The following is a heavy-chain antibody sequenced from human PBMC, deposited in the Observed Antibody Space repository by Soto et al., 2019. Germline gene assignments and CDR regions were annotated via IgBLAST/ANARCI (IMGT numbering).Heavy chain of an antibody. CDR1: GGSISSGGYY. D-gene: IGHD6-25*01. Sequence: SETLSLTCTVSGGSISSGGYYWSWIRQHQGKGLEWIGYIYYSGSTYYNPSLKRRATISVDTSKNQFSLKLSSVTAADTAVYFCAGLPDQRDRFDPWGQGTLVTVSS. V-gene: IGHV4-31*03. CDR2: IYYSGST. CDR3: AGLPDQRDRFDP. J-gene: IGHJ5*02.